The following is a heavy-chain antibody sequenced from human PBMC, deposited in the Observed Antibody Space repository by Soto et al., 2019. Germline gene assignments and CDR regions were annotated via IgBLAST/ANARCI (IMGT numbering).Heavy chain of an antibody. CDR3: AKDGAPRYCSRSSCHPAGAY. Sequence: GSLRLSCAGSGFTFSNYGLHWVRQAPGKGLEWVAVISYDGSHKYYADSVKGRFTISRDNSNNMLYLQMDSLRAEDTAVYYCAKDGAPRYCSRSSCHPAGAYWGQGTLVTVPS. D-gene: IGHD2-15*01. CDR1: GFTFSNYG. CDR2: ISYDGSHK. J-gene: IGHJ4*02. V-gene: IGHV3-30*18.